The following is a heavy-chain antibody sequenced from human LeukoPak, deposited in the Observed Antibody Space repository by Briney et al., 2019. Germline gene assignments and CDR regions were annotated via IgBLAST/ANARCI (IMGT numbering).Heavy chain of an antibody. CDR2: IYYSGST. J-gene: IGHJ4*02. V-gene: IGHV4-39*07. D-gene: IGHD4-17*01. CDR1: GGSISSSSYY. Sequence: SETLSLTCTVSGGSISSSSYYWGWIRQPPGKGLEWIGSIYYSGSTYYNPSLKSRVTIPVDTSKNQFSLKLSSVTAADTAVYYCARGDPPTVTRFDYWGQGTLVTVS. CDR3: ARGDPPTVTRFDY.